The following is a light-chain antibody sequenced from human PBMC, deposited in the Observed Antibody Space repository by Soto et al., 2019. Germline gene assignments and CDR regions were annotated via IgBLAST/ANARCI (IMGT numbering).Light chain of an antibody. J-gene: IGKJ5*01. CDR2: AAS. Sequence: DIQMTQSPSSLSASVGDRVTITCRASQSVSTYLNWYQQKPGKAPKLLIYAASSLQSRVPSRFSGSGSGTDFTLTISSLQPEDFATYYCKQSYSTPPITFGQGTRLEIK. CDR3: KQSYSTPPIT. CDR1: QSVSTY. V-gene: IGKV1-39*01.